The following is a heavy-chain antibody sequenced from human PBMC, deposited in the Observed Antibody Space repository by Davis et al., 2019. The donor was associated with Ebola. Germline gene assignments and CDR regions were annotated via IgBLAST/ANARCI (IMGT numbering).Heavy chain of an antibody. V-gene: IGHV3-74*01. CDR3: AKGGGDYGDSQYYFDY. CDR2: IYTDGSST. J-gene: IGHJ4*02. CDR1: GFTFSSYW. Sequence: HTGGSLRLSCAASGFTFSSYWMHWVRQAPGKGLVWVSRIYTDGSSTSYADSVKGRFTISRDSSKNTLYLEMNSLRGEDTAVYYCAKGGGDYGDSQYYFDYWGQGTLVTVSS. D-gene: IGHD4-17*01.